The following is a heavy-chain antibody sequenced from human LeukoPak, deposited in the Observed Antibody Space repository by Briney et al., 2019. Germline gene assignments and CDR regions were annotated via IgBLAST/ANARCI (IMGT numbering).Heavy chain of an antibody. CDR2: IYSGGST. Sequence: GGSLRLSCAASGFTVSSNYMSWVRQAPGKGLEWVSVIYSGGSTYYADSVKGRFTISRDNSKNTLYLQMNSLRAEDTAVYYCAKGPGQQLRSKPPDYWGQGTLVTVSS. D-gene: IGHD6-13*01. CDR1: GFTVSSNY. V-gene: IGHV3-66*02. CDR3: AKGPGQQLRSKPPDY. J-gene: IGHJ4*02.